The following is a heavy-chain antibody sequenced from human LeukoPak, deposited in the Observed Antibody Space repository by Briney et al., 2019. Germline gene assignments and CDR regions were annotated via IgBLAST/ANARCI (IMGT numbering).Heavy chain of an antibody. D-gene: IGHD3-22*01. CDR1: GFTVSSNY. V-gene: IGHV3-53*01. Sequence: GGSLRLSCAASGFTVSSNYMSWVRQAPGKGLEWVSVIYSGGSTYYADSVKGRFTISRDNSKNTLYLQMNSLRAEDTAVYYCARHPPMDSDSSGYYYYFDYWGQGTLVTVSS. CDR3: ARHPPMDSDSSGYYYYFDY. J-gene: IGHJ4*02. CDR2: IYSGGST.